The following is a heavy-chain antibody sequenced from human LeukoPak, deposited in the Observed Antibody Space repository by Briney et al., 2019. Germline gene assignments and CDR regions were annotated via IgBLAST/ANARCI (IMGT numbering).Heavy chain of an antibody. V-gene: IGHV4-4*07. Sequence: SETLSLTCTVSGGSISSYYWSWIRQPAGKGLEWIGRIYTSGSTNYNPSLKSRVTMSVYTSKNQFSLKLSSVTAADTAVYYCARAADYYDTNAFDIWGQGTMVTVSS. D-gene: IGHD3-22*01. J-gene: IGHJ3*02. CDR3: ARAADYYDTNAFDI. CDR2: IYTSGST. CDR1: GGSISSYY.